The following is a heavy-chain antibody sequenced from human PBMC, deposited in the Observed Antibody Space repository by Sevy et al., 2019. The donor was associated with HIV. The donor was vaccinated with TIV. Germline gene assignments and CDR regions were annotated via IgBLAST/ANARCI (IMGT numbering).Heavy chain of an antibody. CDR3: ARFNKGNDWRGGSCYSGYDY. Sequence: GGSLRLSCAASGFTFSSYDMHWVRQATGKGLEWVSAIGTAGDTYYPGSVKGRFTISRENAKNSLYLQMNSLRAGDTAVDYCARFNKGNDWRGGSCYSGYDYWGQGTLVTVSS. D-gene: IGHD2-15*01. V-gene: IGHV3-13*01. J-gene: IGHJ4*02. CDR1: GFTFSSYD. CDR2: IGTAGDT.